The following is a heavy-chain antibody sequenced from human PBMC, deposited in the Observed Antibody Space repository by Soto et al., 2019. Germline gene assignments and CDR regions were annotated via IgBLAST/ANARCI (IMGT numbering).Heavy chain of an antibody. CDR1: GVSISSGSHY. CDR2: IYYSGTP. Sequence: PSETLSLTCSVSGVSISSGSHYWSWIRQHTGKGLEWIGFIYYSGTPYYNPSLKSRLAISVDTSKNQFSLKLSSVTAADTAMYYCAALTYGDRSFDYWGQGALVPVSS. J-gene: IGHJ4*02. D-gene: IGHD4-17*01. CDR3: AALTYGDRSFDY. V-gene: IGHV4-31*03.